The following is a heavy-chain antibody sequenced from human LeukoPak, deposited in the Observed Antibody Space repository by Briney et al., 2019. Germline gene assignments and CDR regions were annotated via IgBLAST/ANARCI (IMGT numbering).Heavy chain of an antibody. V-gene: IGHV4-59*08. CDR2: IYFSGTT. Sequence: PSETLSLTCSVSGGSTSGSHWSWLRQPPGKGLEWIGYIYFSGTTTYNPSLESRVTISVDTSKNQFSLKLSSVTAADTAVYYCARYSGTHSRNFDYWGQGTLVTVSS. J-gene: IGHJ4*02. D-gene: IGHD1-26*01. CDR3: ARYSGTHSRNFDY. CDR1: GGSTSGSH.